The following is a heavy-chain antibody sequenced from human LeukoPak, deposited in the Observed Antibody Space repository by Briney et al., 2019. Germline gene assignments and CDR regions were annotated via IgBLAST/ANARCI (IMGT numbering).Heavy chain of an antibody. V-gene: IGHV3-33*06. CDR2: VWDDGSSQ. J-gene: IGHJ4*02. Sequence: GGSLRLSCAASGFTFSSYGMHWVRQAPGKGLEWVAVVWDDGSSQNYADSVKGRFTISRDNSKNLVFLQMNSVRAEDTAVYYCAKDQWNPDFWGQGTLVGVSS. D-gene: IGHD6-19*01. CDR1: GFTFSSYG. CDR3: AKDQWNPDF.